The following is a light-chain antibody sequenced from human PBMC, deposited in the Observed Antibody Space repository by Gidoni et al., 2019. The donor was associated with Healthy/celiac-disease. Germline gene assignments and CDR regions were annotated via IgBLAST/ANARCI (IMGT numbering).Light chain of an antibody. Sequence: QSVLTQPPSVSGAPVQRVTISCTGSSSNIGSGYDVNWYQQLPGTAPKILIYGNSNRPSGVTDRISGSKSGTSASLASTGLQAEDGADYYCQSYDSSLSGSGGFGGGTKLTVL. CDR1: SSNIGSGYD. V-gene: IGLV1-40*01. CDR3: QSYDSSLSGSGG. CDR2: GNS. J-gene: IGLJ2*01.